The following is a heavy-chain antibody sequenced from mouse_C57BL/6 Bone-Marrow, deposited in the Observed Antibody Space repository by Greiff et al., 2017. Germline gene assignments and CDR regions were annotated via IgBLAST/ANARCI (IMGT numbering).Heavy chain of an antibody. CDR1: GFNIKDDY. Sequence: EVKLMESGAELVRPGASVKLSCTASGFNIKDDYMHWVKQRPEQGLEWIGWIDPENGDTEYASKFQGKATITADTSSNTAYLQLSSLTSEGTAVYYCTREAWFAYWGQGTLVTVSA. J-gene: IGHJ3*01. V-gene: IGHV14-4*01. CDR2: IDPENGDT. CDR3: TREAWFAY.